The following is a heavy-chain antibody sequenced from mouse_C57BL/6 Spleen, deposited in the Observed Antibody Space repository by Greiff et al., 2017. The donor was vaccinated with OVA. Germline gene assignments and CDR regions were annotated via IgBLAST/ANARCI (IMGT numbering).Heavy chain of an antibody. CDR3: ASPPYYSNYWYFDV. CDR1: GYTFTSYW. Sequence: QVQLQQPGAELVKPGASAKLSCKASGYTFTSYWMHWVKQRPGQGLEWIGMIHPNSGSTNYNEKFKSKATLTVDKSSSTAYMQLSSLTSEDSAVYYCASPPYYSNYWYFDVWGTGTTVTVSS. CDR2: IHPNSGST. J-gene: IGHJ1*03. D-gene: IGHD2-5*01. V-gene: IGHV1-64*01.